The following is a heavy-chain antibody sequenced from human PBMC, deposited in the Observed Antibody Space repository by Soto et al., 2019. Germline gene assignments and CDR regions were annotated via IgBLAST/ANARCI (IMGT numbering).Heavy chain of an antibody. CDR3: ARRARPYFYYMDV. J-gene: IGHJ6*03. Sequence: EVQLAESGGGLAQPGGSLRLSCAASGFTLSGYAMDWVRQAPGKGLEYVSGISSNGVGTYYANSVQGRFTISRDNSKNTVYLQMGSLRPDDMAVSYCARRARPYFYYMDVWGKGTTVTVSS. V-gene: IGHV3-64*01. D-gene: IGHD6-6*01. CDR1: GFTLSGYA. CDR2: ISSNGVGT.